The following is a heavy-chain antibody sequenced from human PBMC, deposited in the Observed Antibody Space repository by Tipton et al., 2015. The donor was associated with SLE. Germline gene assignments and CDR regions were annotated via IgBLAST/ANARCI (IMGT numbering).Heavy chain of an antibody. J-gene: IGHJ6*02. CDR2: INHGGST. V-gene: IGHV4-34*01. CDR1: GGSFSDYS. D-gene: IGHD3-3*01. CDR3: ARGRLLEWLSTYYYYYGMDV. Sequence: TLSLTCAVYGGSFSDYSWSWIRQPPGKGLEWIGEINHGGSTNYNPSLKSRVTISVDTSKIQFSLKLSSVTAADTAVYYCARGRLLEWLSTYYYYYGMDVWGHGTTVTVSS.